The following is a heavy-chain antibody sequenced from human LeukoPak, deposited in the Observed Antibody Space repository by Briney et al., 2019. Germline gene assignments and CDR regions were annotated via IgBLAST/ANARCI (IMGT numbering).Heavy chain of an antibody. CDR3: ARDYVYDSSGYYSSWYFAL. CDR2: IKQDGSEK. CDR1: GFTFSSYW. V-gene: IGHV3-7*01. D-gene: IGHD3-22*01. J-gene: IGHJ2*01. Sequence: PGRSLRLSCAASGFTFSSYWMSRVRQAPGKGLEWVANIKQDGSEKYYVDSVKGRFTISRDNAKNSLYLQMNSLRAEDTAVYYCARDYVYDSSGYYSSWYFALWGRGTLVTVSS.